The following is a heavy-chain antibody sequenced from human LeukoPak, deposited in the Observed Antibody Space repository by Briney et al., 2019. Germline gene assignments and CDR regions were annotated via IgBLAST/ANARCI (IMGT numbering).Heavy chain of an antibody. CDR2: SSA. CDR1: GFIFATSG. Sequence: GGSLRLSCAASGFIFATSGMHWVRQTPGKGLEWLGSSAQHADSVKGRFTISRDNSNNTLFLQMNSLRAEDTAVYFCAKRDGRYFDSWGQGTLVTVSS. V-gene: IGHV3-23*01. J-gene: IGHJ4*02. D-gene: IGHD5-24*01. CDR3: AKRDGRYFDS.